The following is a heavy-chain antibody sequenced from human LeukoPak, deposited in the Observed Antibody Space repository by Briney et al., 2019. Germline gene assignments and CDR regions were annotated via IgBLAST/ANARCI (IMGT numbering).Heavy chain of an antibody. CDR3: AAEDGGSNWFDP. CDR2: VHYSGST. D-gene: IGHD3-16*01. V-gene: IGHV4-59*13. CDR1: GGSISSYY. Sequence: SETLSLTCTVSGGSISSYYWSWIRQPPGKGLEWIAYVHYSGSTNYNPSLKSRVTISLDTSKNQFSLKLSSVTTADTAVYYCAAEDGGSNWFDPWGQGALVTVSS. J-gene: IGHJ5*02.